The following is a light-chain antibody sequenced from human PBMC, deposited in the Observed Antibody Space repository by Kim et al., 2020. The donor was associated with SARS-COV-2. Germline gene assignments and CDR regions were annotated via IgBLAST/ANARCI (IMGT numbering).Light chain of an antibody. V-gene: IGLV1-40*01. CDR3: QSYDSSMREV. CDR2: GNS. J-gene: IGLJ3*02. Sequence: GQMVNIACTGSSSNIGAGYDVHWYQQHPGTAPKLLIYGNSNRPSGVPDRFSGSKSGTSASLAITGLQAEDEADYYCQSYDSSMREVFGGGTKLTVL. CDR1: SSNIGAGYD.